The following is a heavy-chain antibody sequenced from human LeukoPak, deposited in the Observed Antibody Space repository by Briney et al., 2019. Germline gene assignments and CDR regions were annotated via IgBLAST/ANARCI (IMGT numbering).Heavy chain of an antibody. J-gene: IGHJ4*02. CDR3: ARVALWGLLQPHLDY. D-gene: IGHD3-10*01. Sequence: GGSLRLSCAASGFTFSSYEMNWVRQAPGKGLEWVSYISSSGSTIYYADSVKGRFTISRDNAKNSLYLQMSSLRAEDTAVYYCARVALWGLLQPHLDYWGQGTLVTVSS. CDR2: ISSSGSTI. CDR1: GFTFSSYE. V-gene: IGHV3-48*03.